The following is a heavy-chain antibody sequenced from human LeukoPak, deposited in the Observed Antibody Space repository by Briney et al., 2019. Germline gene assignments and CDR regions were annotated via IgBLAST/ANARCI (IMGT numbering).Heavy chain of an antibody. D-gene: IGHD1-1*01. Sequence: GGSLRLSCAASESPASSNSMSWARKAPGKGLEWVSVIYSGGTTYYADSVKSRFTISRDNSKNTLYLQMNSLRAEDTAVYYCARGYTSDAFDIWGQGTMVTVSS. V-gene: IGHV3-66*02. CDR2: IYSGGTT. J-gene: IGHJ3*02. CDR3: ARGYTSDAFDI. CDR1: ESPASSNS.